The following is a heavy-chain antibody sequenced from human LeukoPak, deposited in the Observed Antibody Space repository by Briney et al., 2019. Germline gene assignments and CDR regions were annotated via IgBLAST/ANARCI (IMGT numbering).Heavy chain of an antibody. J-gene: IGHJ3*02. D-gene: IGHD5-12*01. CDR3: ARHSRSGSGGYENAFDI. Sequence: SETLSLTCTVSCGSISSSSYYWDWIRQSPGKGLEWIGNTYSGGSTYYTPSLKSRVTISVDTSKNQFSLKLSSVTAADTAIYFCARHSRSGSGGYENAFDIWGQGTMVTVSS. CDR1: CGSISSSSYY. V-gene: IGHV4-39*01. CDR2: TYSGGST.